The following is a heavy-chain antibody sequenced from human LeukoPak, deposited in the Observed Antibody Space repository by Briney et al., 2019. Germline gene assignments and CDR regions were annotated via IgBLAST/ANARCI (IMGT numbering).Heavy chain of an antibody. CDR3: ARVRITMVRGVIGWFDP. J-gene: IGHJ5*02. CDR2: ISAYNGNT. V-gene: IGHV1-18*04. D-gene: IGHD3-10*01. Sequence: ASVKVSCKASGYTFTSYGISWVRQAPGQGLEWMGWISAYNGNTNYARKLQGRVTMTTDTSTSTAYMELRSLRSDGTAVYYCARVRITMVRGVIGWFDPWGQGSLVTVSS. CDR1: GYTFTSYG.